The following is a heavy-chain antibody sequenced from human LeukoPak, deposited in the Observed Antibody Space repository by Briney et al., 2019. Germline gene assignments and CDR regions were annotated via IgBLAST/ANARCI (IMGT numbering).Heavy chain of an antibody. J-gene: IGHJ4*02. V-gene: IGHV3-23*01. CDR1: GFTFSSYG. D-gene: IGHD3-22*01. Sequence: GGSLRLSCAASGFTFSSYGMSWVRQAPGKGLEWVSAISGSGGSTYYADSVKGRFTISRDNAKNSLYLQMNSLSAEDTAVYYCARDPPRYYDSSGPNRGPLFDYWGQGTLVTVSS. CDR3: ARDPPRYYDSSGPNRGPLFDY. CDR2: ISGSGGST.